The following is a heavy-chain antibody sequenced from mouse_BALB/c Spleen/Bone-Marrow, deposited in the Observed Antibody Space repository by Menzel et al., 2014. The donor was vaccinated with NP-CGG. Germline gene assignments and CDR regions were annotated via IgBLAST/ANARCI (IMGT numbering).Heavy chain of an antibody. D-gene: IGHD2-13*01. CDR1: GYTFTSYY. CDR3: TREGDSPFAY. V-gene: IGHV1S81*02. J-gene: IGHJ3*01. Sequence: SGAELVKPGASVKLSCKASGYTFTSYYMYWVKQRPGQGLEWVGEINPSNGGTNFNEKFKSKATLTVDKSSSTAYMQLSSLTSEGSAVYYCTREGDSPFAYWGQGTLVTVSA. CDR2: INPSNGGT.